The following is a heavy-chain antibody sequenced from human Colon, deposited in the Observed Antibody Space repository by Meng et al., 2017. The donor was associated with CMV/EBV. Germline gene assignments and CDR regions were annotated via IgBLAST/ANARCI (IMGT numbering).Heavy chain of an antibody. V-gene: IGHV3-21*01. CDR1: GFTFASHT. D-gene: IGHD4-17*01. CDR2: ISSRKSHI. J-gene: IGHJ4*02. Sequence: GGSLRLSCAASGFTFASHTMTWVRQAPGKGLEWVSSISSRKSHIYYAGSVKGRFTISRDDAQNSLSLQMNSLRVEDSAVYYCARVEGSVTSPLDYWGQGTLVTVSS. CDR3: ARVEGSVTSPLDY.